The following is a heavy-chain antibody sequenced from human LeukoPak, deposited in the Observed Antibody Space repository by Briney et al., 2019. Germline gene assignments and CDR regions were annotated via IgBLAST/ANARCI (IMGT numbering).Heavy chain of an antibody. CDR3: ATELRWKDH. J-gene: IGHJ4*02. CDR1: GYTFTNYD. D-gene: IGHD4-23*01. CDR2: MKPNSGNT. Sequence: ASVKVSCKASGYTFTNYDINWVRQAPGQGLEWMGYMKPNSGNTGYARKFQGRVTMTRDTSISTAYMELSSLTSEDTAVYYCATELRWKDHWGQGTLVTVSS. V-gene: IGHV1-8*01.